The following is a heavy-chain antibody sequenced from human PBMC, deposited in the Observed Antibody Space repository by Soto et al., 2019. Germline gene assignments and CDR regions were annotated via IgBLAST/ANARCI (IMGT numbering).Heavy chain of an antibody. CDR1: GGTFINSA. D-gene: IGHD6-6*01. J-gene: IGHJ4*02. V-gene: IGHV1-69*06. CDR2: IIPLFGST. CDR3: ATSSGLSGQYRAVPEY. Sequence: QVQLVQSGAVVSTPGSSVKVSCKASGGTFINSAITWVRQAPRQGLEWVGMIIPLFGSTNSAPTFRGRVTLTAYTSTSTSFIELTRLKSHDTAVYYCATSSGLSGQYRAVPEYWGQGTLVTVSS.